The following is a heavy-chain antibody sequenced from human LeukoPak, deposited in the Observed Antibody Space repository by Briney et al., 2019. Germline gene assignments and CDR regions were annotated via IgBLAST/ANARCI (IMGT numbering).Heavy chain of an antibody. CDR1: GGSISSYS. D-gene: IGHD1-7*01. Sequence: SETLSLTCTVSGGSISSYSWSWIRKPAGKGLEWIGRVFTSGTTNYNPSLKSRVTMSLDTSKDQFSLKLSSVTAADTAVYYRARVISGTTNVNYYYYMDVWGKGTTFTVSS. V-gene: IGHV4-4*07. J-gene: IGHJ6*03. CDR2: VFTSGTT. CDR3: ARVISGTTNVNYYYYMDV.